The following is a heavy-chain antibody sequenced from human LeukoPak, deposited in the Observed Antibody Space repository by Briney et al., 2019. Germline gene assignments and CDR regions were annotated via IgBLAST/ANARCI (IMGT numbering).Heavy chain of an antibody. Sequence: GGSLGLSCAASVFTFSTYNMNWVRQAPGKGLEWVSSITSSSRYTFYADSVKGRFTISRDNAKNSLYLQMNSLRAEDTGVYYCAKDLSSGSRRAYWGQGTLVAVSS. V-gene: IGHV3-21*06. CDR1: VFTFSTYN. D-gene: IGHD6-19*01. CDR2: ITSSSRYT. J-gene: IGHJ4*02. CDR3: AKDLSSGSRRAY.